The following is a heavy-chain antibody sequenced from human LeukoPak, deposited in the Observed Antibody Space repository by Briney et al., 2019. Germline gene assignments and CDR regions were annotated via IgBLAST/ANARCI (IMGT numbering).Heavy chain of an antibody. V-gene: IGHV3-11*01. CDR2: INIGGTNT. CDR1: GFTFNDYY. Sequence: PGGSLRLSCAASGFTFNDYYMSWISQAPGKGLEWLSYINIGGTNTHYADSVKGRFTISRDNAKKSLYLEMNNLRAEDTAVYYCATDGAGFDTWGQGVLVTVYS. J-gene: IGHJ5*02. CDR3: ATDGAGFDT.